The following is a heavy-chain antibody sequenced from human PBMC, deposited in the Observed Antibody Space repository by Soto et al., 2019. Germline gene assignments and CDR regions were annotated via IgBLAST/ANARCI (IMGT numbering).Heavy chain of an antibody. J-gene: IGHJ4*02. D-gene: IGHD1-20*01. Sequence: PSEALSLTCTVSGGSIIRSSYYWGLIRQPPGKGLEWIGSIYYSGSTYYNPSLKSRVTISVDTSKNQFSLKLSSVTAADTAVYYCARRWYNQAYFDYWGQGTLVTVSS. CDR3: ARRWYNQAYFDY. CDR1: GGSIIRSSYY. V-gene: IGHV4-39*01. CDR2: IYYSGST.